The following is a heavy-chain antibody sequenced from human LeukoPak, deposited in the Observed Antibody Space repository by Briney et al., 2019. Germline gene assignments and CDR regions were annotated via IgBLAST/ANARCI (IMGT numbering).Heavy chain of an antibody. CDR2: ISPYNGNT. V-gene: IGHV1-18*03. Sequence: ASVKVSCQASGYTFTSYGISWVRQAPGQGLEWMGWISPYNGNTNYAQKLQGRVTMTTDTSTSTAHMELRSLRYDDMAVYYCARDIRRRLLWLGEIPPFDPWGQGTLVTVSS. CDR1: GYTFTSYG. CDR3: ARDIRRRLLWLGEIPPFDP. D-gene: IGHD3-10*01. J-gene: IGHJ5*02.